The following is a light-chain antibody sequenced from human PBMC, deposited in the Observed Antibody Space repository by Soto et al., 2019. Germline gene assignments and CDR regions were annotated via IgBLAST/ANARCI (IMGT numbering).Light chain of an antibody. J-gene: IGLJ1*01. CDR2: EGN. CDR1: SSDVGSYNL. CDR3: CSYAGSSTYV. V-gene: IGLV2-23*01. Sequence: QSALTQPASVSGSPGQSITISCTGTSSDVGSYNLVSWFQQHPGKAPKLMIYEGNKRPSGVSTRFSGSKSGNTASLTISGRQAEDEADYYCCSYAGSSTYVFGTGTKLTVL.